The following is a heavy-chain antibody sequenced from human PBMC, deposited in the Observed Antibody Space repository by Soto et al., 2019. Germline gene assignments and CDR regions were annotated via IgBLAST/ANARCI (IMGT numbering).Heavy chain of an antibody. CDR3: ARDQSGMPTVTYDAFDI. D-gene: IGHD4-17*01. Sequence: QVQLQESGPGLVKPSGTLSLTCAVSGGSISSSNWWSWVRQPPGKGLEWIGEIYHSGSTNYNPSLKSRVTISVDKSKNQFSLKLSSVTAADTAVYYCARDQSGMPTVTYDAFDIWGQGTMVTVSS. V-gene: IGHV4-4*02. CDR2: IYHSGST. CDR1: GGSISSSNW. J-gene: IGHJ3*02.